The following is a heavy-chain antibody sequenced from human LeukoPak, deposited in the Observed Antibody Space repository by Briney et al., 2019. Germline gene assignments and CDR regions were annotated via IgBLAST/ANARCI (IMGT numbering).Heavy chain of an antibody. CDR1: GGSIRNYY. CDR2: IYHSGTT. J-gene: IGHJ3*02. Sequence: SETLSLTCTVSGGSIRNYYWSWIRQPPGKGLEWIGYIYHSGTTNYNPSLKSRVTISVDTSKNQFSLKLTSVTAADTAVYYCARDHITMIAGAFDIWGQGTMVTVSS. D-gene: IGHD3-22*01. V-gene: IGHV4-59*13. CDR3: ARDHITMIAGAFDI.